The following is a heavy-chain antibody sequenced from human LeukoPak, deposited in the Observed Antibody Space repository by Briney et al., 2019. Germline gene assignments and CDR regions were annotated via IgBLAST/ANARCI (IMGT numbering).Heavy chain of an antibody. D-gene: IGHD2-15*01. CDR1: GFTFSSYG. V-gene: IGHV3-30*03. J-gene: IGHJ4*02. CDR2: ISYDGSNK. CDR3: TRGAFCRGAPCPAPFDH. Sequence: GGSLRLSCAASGFTFSSYGMHWVRQAPGKGLEWVAVISYDGSNKYYADSVKGRFTISRDNAKNSLYLQMNSLRAEDTAVYYCTRGAFCRGAPCPAPFDHWGQGAPVTVSS.